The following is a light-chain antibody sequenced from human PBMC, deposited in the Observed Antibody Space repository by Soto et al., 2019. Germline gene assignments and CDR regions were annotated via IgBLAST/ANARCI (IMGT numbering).Light chain of an antibody. CDR1: SVDVGGFEY. Sequence: QSVLPQPASVSGSPGHSIAISCTGTSVDVGGFEYVSWYQQHPGKVPKLMIYDVNNRPSGVSNRFSGSKSGNTASLTISGLQAEDEADYFCSSYTSSNTYVFGTGTKVTVL. J-gene: IGLJ1*01. CDR3: SSYTSSNTYV. V-gene: IGLV2-14*03. CDR2: DVN.